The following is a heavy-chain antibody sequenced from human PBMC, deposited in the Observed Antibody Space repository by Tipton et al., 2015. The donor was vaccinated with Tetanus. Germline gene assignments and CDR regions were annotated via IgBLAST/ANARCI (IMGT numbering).Heavy chain of an antibody. D-gene: IGHD4-17*01. CDR1: GDSVSGNSAA. Sequence: GLVKPSQTLSLTCAISGDSVSGNSAAWNWIRQSPSRGLEWLGKTYYRSELYYDYAVSVKSRITINPDTSKKQLSLQLNSVTPDDTAVYYCARSRGGDLDDWGQGTLVTVSS. V-gene: IGHV6-1*01. CDR2: TYYRSELYY. CDR3: ARSRGGDLDD. J-gene: IGHJ4*02.